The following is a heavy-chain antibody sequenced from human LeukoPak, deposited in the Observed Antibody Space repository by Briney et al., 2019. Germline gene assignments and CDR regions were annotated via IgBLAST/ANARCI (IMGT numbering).Heavy chain of an antibody. CDR3: ARDTYYYGSGSYLRSGFDY. V-gene: IGHV4-59*01. Sequence: SETLSLTCTVSGGSISSYYWSWIRQPPGKGLERIGYIYYSGTTNYNPSLKSRVTISIDTSKNQFSLKLSSVTAADTAVYYCARDTYYYGSGSYLRSGFDYWGQGTLVTVSS. CDR1: GGSISSYY. D-gene: IGHD3-10*01. J-gene: IGHJ4*02. CDR2: IYYSGTT.